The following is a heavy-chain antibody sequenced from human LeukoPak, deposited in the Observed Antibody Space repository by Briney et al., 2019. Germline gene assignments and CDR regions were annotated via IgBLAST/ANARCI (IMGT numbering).Heavy chain of an antibody. CDR3: ARSQGDRYYYYMDV. V-gene: IGHV3-7*01. Sequence: GGSLRLSCAASGFTFSSYAMSWVRQAPGKGLEWVANIKQDGSEKYYVDSVKGRFTISRDNAKNSLYLQMNSLRAEDTAVYYCARSQGDRYYYYMDVWGKGTTVTVSS. J-gene: IGHJ6*03. D-gene: IGHD3-16*01. CDR1: GFTFSSYA. CDR2: IKQDGSEK.